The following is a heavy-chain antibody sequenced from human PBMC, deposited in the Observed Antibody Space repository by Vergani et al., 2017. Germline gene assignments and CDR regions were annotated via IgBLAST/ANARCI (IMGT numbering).Heavy chain of an antibody. D-gene: IGHD4-17*01. CDR1: GYTFTSYA. V-gene: IGHV7-4-1*02. CDR2: INTNTGNP. Sequence: QVQLVQSGSELKKPGASVKVSCKASGYTFTSYAMNWVRQAPGQGLEWMGWINTNTGNPTYAQGFTGRFVFSVDTSVSTAYLQISSLKAEDTAVYYCARGPTTVTTYYYYGMDVWGQGTTVTVSS. J-gene: IGHJ6*02. CDR3: ARGPTTVTTYYYYGMDV.